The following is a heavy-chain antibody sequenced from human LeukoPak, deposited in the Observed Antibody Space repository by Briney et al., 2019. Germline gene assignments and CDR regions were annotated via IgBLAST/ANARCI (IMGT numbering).Heavy chain of an antibody. D-gene: IGHD3-16*01. Sequence: SETLSLTCAVYGGSVRDNYWSWIRQPPGKGLEWIGEIHHSGSTKYNPSLKSRVTISLDTSKNQFSLKLSSVTAADTAVYYCARGERRIMIGHYWGQGTLVTVSS. V-gene: IGHV4-34*01. CDR3: ARGERRIMIGHY. CDR1: GGSVRDNY. CDR2: IHHSGST. J-gene: IGHJ4*02.